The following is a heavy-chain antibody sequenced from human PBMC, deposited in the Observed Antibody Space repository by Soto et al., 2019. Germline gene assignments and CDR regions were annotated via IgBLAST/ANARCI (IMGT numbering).Heavy chain of an antibody. CDR2: MNPSTGNT. D-gene: IGHD1-26*01. Sequence: QVQLVQSGAEVKKPGASVKVSCKASGYTFTSYDIIWVRQATGQGLEWMGWMNPSTGNTDSAEKFQGRLTMTRNTSRSKVYMELGSLSFEDAAVYYCGRGRIMGAGGFDPGGQGTLVTVPP. CDR1: GYTFTSYD. CDR3: GRGRIMGAGGFDP. J-gene: IGHJ5*02. V-gene: IGHV1-8*01.